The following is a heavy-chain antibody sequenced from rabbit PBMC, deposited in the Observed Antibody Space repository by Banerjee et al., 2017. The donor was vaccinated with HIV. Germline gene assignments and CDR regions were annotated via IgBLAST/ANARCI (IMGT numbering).Heavy chain of an antibody. CDR1: GFTISSSYC. Sequence: QSLEESGGGLVQPEGSLALTCKASGFTISSSYCMCWVRQAPGKGLEWIGCINTGSGITYYASWAKGRFTISKTSSTTVTLQMTSLTAADTATYFCAGGSYYIGLNLWGPGTLVTVS. D-gene: IGHD8-1*01. CDR3: AGGSYYIGLNL. CDR2: INTGSGIT. V-gene: IGHV1S40*01. J-gene: IGHJ4*01.